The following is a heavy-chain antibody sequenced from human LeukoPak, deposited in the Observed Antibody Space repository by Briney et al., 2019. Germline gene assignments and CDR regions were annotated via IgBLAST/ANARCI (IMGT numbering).Heavy chain of an antibody. D-gene: IGHD5-24*01. CDR2: ISYDGSNK. V-gene: IGHV3-30*18. J-gene: IGHJ5*02. Sequence: GGSLRLSCAASGFTFSSYGMHWVRQAPGKGLECVAVISYDGSNKYYADSVKGRFTISRDNSKNTLYLQMNSLRAQDTAVYYCAKDQGDGYYSDWFVPWGQGTLVTVSS. CDR3: AKDQGDGYYSDWFVP. CDR1: GFTFSSYG.